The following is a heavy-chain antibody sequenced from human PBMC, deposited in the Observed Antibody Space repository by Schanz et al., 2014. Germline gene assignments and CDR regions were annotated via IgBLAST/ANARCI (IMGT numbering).Heavy chain of an antibody. J-gene: IGHJ4*02. Sequence: QVQLVESGGGLVKPGGSLRLSCAASGFNFSDYYMSWVRQAPGKGLEWVSYISSVGISKYYADPVKGRFTISRDNAKSSLFLQMKGLRAEDTAVYYCVRDAYLQIRGTVFDSWGPGNLVTVSS. V-gene: IGHV3-11*01. CDR3: VRDAYLQIRGTVFDS. CDR1: GFNFSDYY. CDR2: ISSVGISK. D-gene: IGHD1-1*01.